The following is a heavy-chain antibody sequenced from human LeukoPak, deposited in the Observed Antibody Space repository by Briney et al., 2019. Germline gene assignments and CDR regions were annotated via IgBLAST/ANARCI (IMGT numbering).Heavy chain of an antibody. CDR3: AGYSSSWYTKFVY. D-gene: IGHD6-13*01. CDR2: IIPIFGTA. Sequence: GASVKVSCKAPGGTFSSYAISWVRQAPGQGLEWMGGIIPIFGTANYAQKFQGRVTITADKSTSTDYMELSSLRSEDTAVYYCAGYSSSWYTKFVYWGQGTLVTVSS. J-gene: IGHJ4*02. V-gene: IGHV1-69*06. CDR1: GGTFSSYA.